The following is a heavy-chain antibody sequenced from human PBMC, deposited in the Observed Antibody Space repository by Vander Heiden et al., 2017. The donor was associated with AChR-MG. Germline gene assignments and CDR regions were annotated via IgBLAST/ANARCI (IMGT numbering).Heavy chain of an antibody. V-gene: IGHV1-8*01. CDR2: MNPNSGNT. CDR1: GYTFTSYD. J-gene: IGHJ6*03. Sequence: QVQLVQSGAEVKKPGASVKVSCKASGYTFTSYDINWVRQATGQGLEWMGWMNPNSGNTGYAQKFQGRVTMTRNTSISTAYMELSSLRSEDTAVYYCARNRGMKWLAKGRYYYYYMDVWGKGTTVTVSS. CDR3: ARNRGMKWLAKGRYYYYYMDV. D-gene: IGHD3-22*01.